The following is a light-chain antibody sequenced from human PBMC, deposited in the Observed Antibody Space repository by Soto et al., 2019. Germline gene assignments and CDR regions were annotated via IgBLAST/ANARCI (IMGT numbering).Light chain of an antibody. V-gene: IGLV3-21*02. Sequence: SYELTQPPSVSVAPGQTATITCGGNNIGGKSVHWYQQKPGQAPVLLAHDDSDRPSGIPERISGSNSGNTATLTISRVAAGDEADYYCQVWDSISDHVVFGGGTKVTVL. CDR3: QVWDSISDHVV. CDR1: NIGGKS. J-gene: IGLJ2*01. CDR2: DDS.